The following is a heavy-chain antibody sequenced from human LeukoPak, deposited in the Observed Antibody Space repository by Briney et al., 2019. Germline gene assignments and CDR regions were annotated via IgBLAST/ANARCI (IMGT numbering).Heavy chain of an antibody. Sequence: ASMKVSCKASGYNFGIFGISWVRQAPGQGLEWMGWISANNGNTKYAQKFQGRVTMTTDTSTSRAYMELRSLRSDDTAVYYCARVGVVVPSAWFDPWGQGTLVTVSS. CDR2: ISANNGNT. V-gene: IGHV1-18*01. CDR1: GYNFGIFG. CDR3: ARVGVVVPSAWFDP. J-gene: IGHJ5*02. D-gene: IGHD2-2*01.